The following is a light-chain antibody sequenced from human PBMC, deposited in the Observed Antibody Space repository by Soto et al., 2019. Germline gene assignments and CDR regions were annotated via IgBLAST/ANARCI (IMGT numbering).Light chain of an antibody. CDR3: SSYTDSGTRV. CDR1: SSDVGGYNY. V-gene: IGLV2-14*01. CDR2: DVS. Sequence: QSALTQPASVSGSPQQSIAISCTGTSSDVGGYNYVSWYQQHPGKAPKLMIYDVSNRPSGVSNRFSGSKSGNTASLTISGLQAEDEADYYCSSYTDSGTRVFGGGTKLTVL. J-gene: IGLJ3*02.